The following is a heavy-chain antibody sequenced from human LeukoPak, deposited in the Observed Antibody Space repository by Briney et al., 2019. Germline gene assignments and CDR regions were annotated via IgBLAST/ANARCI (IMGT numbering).Heavy chain of an antibody. D-gene: IGHD3-10*01. J-gene: IGHJ5*02. CDR1: GGSISSSDYY. CDR2: IYYSGSA. CDR3: ARRDGSGSGTYWFDP. V-gene: IGHV4-39*01. Sequence: PSETLSLTCTVSGGSISSSDYYWGWIRQPPGKGLEWIGNIYYSGSAYYNPSLKSRDTISVDTSTNQFSLKLRSVTAADTAVYYCARRDGSGSGTYWFDPWGQGTLVTVSS.